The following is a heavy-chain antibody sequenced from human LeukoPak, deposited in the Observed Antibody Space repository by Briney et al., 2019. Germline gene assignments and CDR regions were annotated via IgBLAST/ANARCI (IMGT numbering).Heavy chain of an antibody. CDR1: GYSFTGYY. CDR2: INPNSGGT. D-gene: IGHD3-16*01. V-gene: IGHV1-2*02. Sequence: ASVKVSCKASGYSFTGYYLHWARQAPGQGLEWMGWINPNSGGTNYAQKLQGRVTMTRDTSISTAYLELSRLRSDDTAMYFCARDMNTNFDYWGQGTLVTVSS. J-gene: IGHJ4*02. CDR3: ARDMNTNFDY.